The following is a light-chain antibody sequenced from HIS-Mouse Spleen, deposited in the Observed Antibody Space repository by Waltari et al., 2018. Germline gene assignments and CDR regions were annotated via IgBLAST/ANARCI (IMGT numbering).Light chain of an antibody. V-gene: IGKV3-20*01. Sequence: EIVLTQSPGTLSLSPGERATLSCRPSQSVSSSYLAWYQQKPGQAPRLLIYGASSRATGIPDRFSGSWSGTDFHLTISRMEPEDFAVYYCQQYGSSPPWTFGQGTKVEIK. CDR1: QSVSSSY. CDR2: GAS. CDR3: QQYGSSPPWT. J-gene: IGKJ1*01.